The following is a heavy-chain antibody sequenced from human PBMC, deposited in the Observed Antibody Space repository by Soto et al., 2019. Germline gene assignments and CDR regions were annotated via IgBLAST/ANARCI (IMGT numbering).Heavy chain of an antibody. CDR1: GFTFSSYA. V-gene: IGHV3-23*01. CDR3: AKDKWYDSSGYYRH. J-gene: IGHJ4*01. CDR2: ISGSGGST. D-gene: IGHD3-22*01. Sequence: GGSLRLSCAASGFTFSSYAMSWVRQAPGKGLEWVSAISGSGGSTYYADSVKGRFTISRDNSKNTLYLQMNSLRAEDTAVYYCAKDKWYDSSGYYRHWGHGTLVTVSS.